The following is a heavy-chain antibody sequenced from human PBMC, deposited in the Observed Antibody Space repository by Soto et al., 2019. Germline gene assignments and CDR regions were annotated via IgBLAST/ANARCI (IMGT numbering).Heavy chain of an antibody. CDR3: VKGPAVRGRLDRVNYGMDA. Sequence: QVQLVESGGGVVQPGRSLRLSCAASGFTFSTYGMNWVRQAPGKGLEWVAVISYDGNNKYYADSVKGRFAIDSDNSTNTLNLQMDSLRGDDTAMYNCVKGPAVRGRLDRVNYGMDARGQGTAVTVS. D-gene: IGHD3-10*01. CDR2: ISYDGNNK. J-gene: IGHJ6*02. CDR1: GFTFSTYG. V-gene: IGHV3-30*18.